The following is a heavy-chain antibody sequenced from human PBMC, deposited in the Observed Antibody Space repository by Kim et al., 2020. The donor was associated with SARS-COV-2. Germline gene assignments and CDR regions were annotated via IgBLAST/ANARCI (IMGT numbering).Heavy chain of an antibody. D-gene: IGHD5-12*01. CDR2: IYGDDDK. J-gene: IGHJ5*02. Sequence: SGPTLVKPTQTLTLTCTFSGFSLTPSEVSVGWIRQPPGKALEWLALIYGDDDKRYSPSLKSRLTITKDTSKNQVVITMGNMDPVDTATYYCAHSAVYNYLPASWGQGTLVTVSS. CDR1: GFSLTPSEVS. V-gene: IGHV2-5*02. CDR3: AHSAVYNYLPAS.